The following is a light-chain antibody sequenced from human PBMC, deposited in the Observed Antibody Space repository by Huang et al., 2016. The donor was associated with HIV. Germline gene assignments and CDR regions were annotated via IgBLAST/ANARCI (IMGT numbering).Light chain of an antibody. J-gene: IGKJ4*01. CDR1: QSISSY. Sequence: EIVLTQSPATLSLSPGEKATLSCRASQSISSYLVWYQQKPGQAPRLLIYDASNRATGIPARFSGSGSGTNFTLTSSSLEPEDFAVYYCQQRSNWPPTFGGGTKVEIK. CDR3: QQRSNWPPT. CDR2: DAS. V-gene: IGKV3-11*01.